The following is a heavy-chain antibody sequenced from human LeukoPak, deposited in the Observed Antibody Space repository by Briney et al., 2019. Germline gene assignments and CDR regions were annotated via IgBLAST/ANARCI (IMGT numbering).Heavy chain of an antibody. Sequence: PSVKVSCKASGGTFSSYAISWVRQAPGQGLEWMGRIIPIFGIANYAQKFQGRVTITADKSTSTAYMELSSLRSEDTAVYYCASPPGNADPVGSYYFDYWGQGTLVTVSS. J-gene: IGHJ4*02. D-gene: IGHD1-14*01. CDR2: IIPIFGIA. CDR3: ASPPGNADPVGSYYFDY. V-gene: IGHV1-69*04. CDR1: GGTFSSYA.